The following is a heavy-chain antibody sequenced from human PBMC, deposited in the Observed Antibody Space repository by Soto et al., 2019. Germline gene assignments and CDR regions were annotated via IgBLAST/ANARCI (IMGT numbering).Heavy chain of an antibody. CDR3: SRGGDYEYDYYIEV. CDR1: GFSFSSYW. Sequence: QPGGSLRLSCAASGFSFSSYWMHGVRQAPGKGLVWVSRINSDGSSTSYADSVKGRFTISRDNAKNKLYLQMNRLRAEDTAVYFCSRGGDYEYDYYIEVWGKGTTVTVSS. V-gene: IGHV3-74*01. J-gene: IGHJ6*03. D-gene: IGHD4-17*01. CDR2: INSDGSST.